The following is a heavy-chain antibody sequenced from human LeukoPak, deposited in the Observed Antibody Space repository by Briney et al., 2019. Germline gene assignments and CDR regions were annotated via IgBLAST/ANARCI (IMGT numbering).Heavy chain of an antibody. J-gene: IGHJ5*02. V-gene: IGHV1-18*01. CDR2: ISAYNGNT. CDR1: GYTFTSYG. Sequence: ASVKVSCKASGYTFTSYGISWVRQAPGQGLEWMGWISAYNGNTNYAQKFQGRVTITTDTSTSTAYMELRSLRSDDAAVYYCARDLGDIVVVPAAISLPWGQGTLVTVSS. CDR3: ARDLGDIVVVPAAISLP. D-gene: IGHD2-2*01.